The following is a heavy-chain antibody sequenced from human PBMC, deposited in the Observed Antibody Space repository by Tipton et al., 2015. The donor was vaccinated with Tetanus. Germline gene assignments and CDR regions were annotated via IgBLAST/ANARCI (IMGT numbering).Heavy chain of an antibody. D-gene: IGHD3/OR15-3a*01. CDR3: ARRIQVFGPAILDAFDL. J-gene: IGHJ3*01. V-gene: IGHV4-59*01. CDR2: IYDNGTT. CDR1: GGSISGYY. Sequence: TLSLTCTVAGGSISGYYWTWIRQPPGKGLEWIGYIYDNGTTSYSPSLKSRVIISVDKSKNQLSLKLGSVIAEDTAIYYCARRIQVFGPAILDAFDLWAQGTMVIVSS.